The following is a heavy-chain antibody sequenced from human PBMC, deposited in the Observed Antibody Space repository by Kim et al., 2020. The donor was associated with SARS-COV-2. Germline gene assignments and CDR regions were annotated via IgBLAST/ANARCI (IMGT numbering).Heavy chain of an antibody. V-gene: IGHV7-4-1*02. CDR3: ARAVTDYGDYVFDY. J-gene: IGHJ4*02. CDR2: YAGHP. Sequence: YAGHPTYAQGFTGRFVFSLDTSVSTAYLQISSLKAEDTAVYYCARAVTDYGDYVFDYWGQGTLVTVSS. D-gene: IGHD4-17*01.